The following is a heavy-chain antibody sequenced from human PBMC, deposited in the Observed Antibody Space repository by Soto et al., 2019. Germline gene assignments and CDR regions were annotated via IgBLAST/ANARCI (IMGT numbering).Heavy chain of an antibody. Sequence: WGSLILSFASSGFTFSSYAMSWVRQAPGKWLEWVSAIIFLGGSTYYADSVKGRFTISRDNSKNTLYLQMNSLRAEDTAVYYCAKVESGEGAFDIWGQGTMVTVS. V-gene: IGHV3-23*01. CDR2: IIFLGGST. D-gene: IGHD7-27*01. J-gene: IGHJ3*02. CDR3: AKVESGEGAFDI. CDR1: GFTFSSYA.